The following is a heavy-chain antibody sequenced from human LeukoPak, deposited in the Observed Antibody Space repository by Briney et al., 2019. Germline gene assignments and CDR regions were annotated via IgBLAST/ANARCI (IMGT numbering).Heavy chain of an antibody. Sequence: SETLSLTCTVSGGSISTYYGNWIRQAPGKGLEWIGYIYYSGSTNYKPSLKSRVTISVDTPKNQFSLRLSSVTAADTAVYYCASLGYCSGGSCSSNWLDPWGQGTLVTVSS. CDR2: IYYSGST. V-gene: IGHV4-59*01. J-gene: IGHJ5*02. CDR1: GGSISTYY. D-gene: IGHD2-15*01. CDR3: ASLGYCSGGSCSSNWLDP.